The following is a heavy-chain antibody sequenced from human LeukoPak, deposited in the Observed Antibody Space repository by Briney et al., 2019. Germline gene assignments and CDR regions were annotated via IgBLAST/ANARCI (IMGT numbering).Heavy chain of an antibody. CDR2: ISYDGSNK. J-gene: IGHJ4*02. Sequence: GGSLRLSCAASGFTFSSYAMHWVRQAPGKGLEWVAVISYDGSNKYYADSVKGRFTISRDNSKNTLYLQMNSLRSEDTAVYYCASPIGYSGYDQLDYWGQGTLVTVSS. CDR1: GFTFSSYA. V-gene: IGHV3-30-3*01. D-gene: IGHD5-12*01. CDR3: ASPIGYSGYDQLDY.